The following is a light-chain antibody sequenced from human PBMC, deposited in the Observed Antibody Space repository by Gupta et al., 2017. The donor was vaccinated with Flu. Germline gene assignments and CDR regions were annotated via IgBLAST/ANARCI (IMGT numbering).Light chain of an antibody. CDR3: QMWDSRTDHRT. CDR1: NIGSYS. Sequence: ATITCGGTNIGSYSVHWYQQKPGQAPVLVVYDDRGRPSGIPERFSGSNSGNTATLTISRVEVGDEADYYCQMWDSRTDHRTFGGGTKLAVL. CDR2: DDR. J-gene: IGLJ2*01. V-gene: IGLV3-21*02.